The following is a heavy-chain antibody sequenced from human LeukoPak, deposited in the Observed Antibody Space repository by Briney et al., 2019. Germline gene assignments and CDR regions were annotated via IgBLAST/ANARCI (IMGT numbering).Heavy chain of an antibody. CDR3: AGDVPPDAFDI. Sequence: SETLSLTCTVSGGSISSGGYYWSWIRQHPGKGLEWIGYIYYSGSTYYNPSLKSRVTISVDTSKNQFSLKLSSVTAADTAVYYCAGDVPPDAFDIWGQGTMVTVSS. D-gene: IGHD2-2*01. V-gene: IGHV4-31*03. CDR2: IYYSGST. CDR1: GGSISSGGYY. J-gene: IGHJ3*02.